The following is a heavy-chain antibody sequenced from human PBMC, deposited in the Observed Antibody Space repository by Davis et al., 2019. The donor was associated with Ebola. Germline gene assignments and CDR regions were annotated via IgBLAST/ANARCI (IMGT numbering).Heavy chain of an antibody. CDR3: ARVDDSSGYYPDY. CDR1: GFTFDDYG. V-gene: IGHV3-20*04. CDR2: INWNGGST. J-gene: IGHJ4*02. Sequence: GESLKISCAASGFTFDDYGMSWVRQAPGKGLEWVSGINWNGGSTVYADSVKGRFTISRDNAKNTLYLQMNSLRAEDTALYYWARVDDSSGYYPDYWGQGTLVTVSS. D-gene: IGHD3-22*01.